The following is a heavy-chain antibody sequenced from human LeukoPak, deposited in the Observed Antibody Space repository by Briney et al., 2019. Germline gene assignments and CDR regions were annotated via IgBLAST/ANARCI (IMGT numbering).Heavy chain of an antibody. Sequence: SETLSLTCAVCGGSFSGYYWSWIRQPPGKGLEWIGEINHSGSTNYNPSLKSRVTISVDTSKNQFSLKLSSVTAADTAVYYCARLYSSSWSDFDYWGQGTLVTVSS. J-gene: IGHJ4*02. D-gene: IGHD6-13*01. CDR3: ARLYSSSWSDFDY. V-gene: IGHV4-34*01. CDR2: INHSGST. CDR1: GGSFSGYY.